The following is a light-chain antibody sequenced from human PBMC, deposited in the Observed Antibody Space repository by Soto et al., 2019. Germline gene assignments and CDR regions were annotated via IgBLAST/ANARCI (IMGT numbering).Light chain of an antibody. J-gene: IGKJ4*01. CDR3: QQTRSYPST. CDR2: GSS. CDR1: QGIITY. V-gene: IGKV1-9*01. Sequence: IPLTQSPSSLSASVGDSVTITCRASQGIITYLAWYQQKPGKAPNLLIYGSSTLQSGVPLRFSGSGSGTDFTLTINSLQAEDFATYYCQQTRSYPSTFGGGTKGDI.